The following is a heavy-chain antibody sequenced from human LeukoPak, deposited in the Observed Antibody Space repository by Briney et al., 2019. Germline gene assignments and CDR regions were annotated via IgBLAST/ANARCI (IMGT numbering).Heavy chain of an antibody. V-gene: IGHV4-30-4*01. J-gene: IGHJ6*03. CDR2: IYYSGST. D-gene: IGHD6-13*01. CDR1: GGSISSGDYY. CDR3: ASLAAAGTDYMDV. Sequence: SETLSLTCTVSGGSISSGDYYWSWIRQPPGKGLEWIGYIYYSGSTYYNPSLKSRVTISVDTSKNQFSLKLSSVTAADTAVYYCASLAAAGTDYMDVWGKGTTVTVSS.